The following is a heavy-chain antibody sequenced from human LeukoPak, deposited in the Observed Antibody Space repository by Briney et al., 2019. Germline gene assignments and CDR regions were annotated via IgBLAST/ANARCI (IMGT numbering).Heavy chain of an antibody. Sequence: KPSETLSLTCTVSGNSFGDYYWSWIRQPAGKGLEWIGRIYTSGSTTYNPSLKSGVTMSVDTSKSQFSLNLMSVTAADTAVYYCTRDTGTTGEVKFDSWGQGTLVTVSS. CDR2: IYTSGST. CDR1: GNSFGDYY. CDR3: TRDTGTTGEVKFDS. V-gene: IGHV4-4*07. J-gene: IGHJ5*01. D-gene: IGHD4-17*01.